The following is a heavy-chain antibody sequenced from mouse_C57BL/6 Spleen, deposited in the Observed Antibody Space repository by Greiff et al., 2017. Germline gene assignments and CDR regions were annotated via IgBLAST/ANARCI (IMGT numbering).Heavy chain of an antibody. V-gene: IGHV5-6*01. D-gene: IGHD2-13*01. J-gene: IGHJ3*01. Sequence: EVKLQESGGDLVKPGGSLKLSCAASGFTFSSYGMSWVRQTPDKRLEWVATISSGGSYTYYPDSVKGRFTISRDNAKNTLYLQMSSLKSEDTAMYYCARKEDYLFAYWGQGTLVTVSA. CDR1: GFTFSSYG. CDR3: ARKEDYLFAY. CDR2: ISSGGSYT.